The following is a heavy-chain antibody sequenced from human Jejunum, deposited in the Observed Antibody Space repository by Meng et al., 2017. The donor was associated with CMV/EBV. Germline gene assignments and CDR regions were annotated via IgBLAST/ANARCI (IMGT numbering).Heavy chain of an antibody. CDR1: AFTFRGYG. J-gene: IGHJ4*02. D-gene: IGHD3-3*01. Sequence: SAFTFRGYGMHWVRQAPGKGLEWVAFVAYDGRIEYYADSVKGRFTISRENYKNTLYLQMNSLRAEDSAVYHCAREGPSRSGVFDNWGQGTLVTVSS. CDR3: AREGPSRSGVFDN. V-gene: IGHV3-30*02. CDR2: VAYDGRIE.